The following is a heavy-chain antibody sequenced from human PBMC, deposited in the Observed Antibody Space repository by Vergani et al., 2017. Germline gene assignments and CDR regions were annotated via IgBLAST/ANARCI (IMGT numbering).Heavy chain of an antibody. CDR3: AGDFMGTTMIVMGPDY. J-gene: IGHJ4*02. Sequence: QVQLVESGGGVVQPGRSLRLSCAASGFTFSSYVIHWVRQAPGKGLEWVALIWYDGSNKYYADSVKGRFTISRDNSKNTLYLQMNSLRAEDTAVYYCAGDFMGTTMIVMGPDYWGQGTLVTVSS. V-gene: IGHV3-33*01. CDR1: GFTFSSYV. CDR2: IWYDGSNK. D-gene: IGHD3-22*01.